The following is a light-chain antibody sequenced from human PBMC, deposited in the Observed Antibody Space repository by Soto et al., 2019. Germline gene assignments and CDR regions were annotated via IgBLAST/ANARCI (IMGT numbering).Light chain of an antibody. V-gene: IGKV3-20*01. CDR3: QLYGRSPTWT. J-gene: IGKJ1*01. CDR1: QSVVSSF. Sequence: IGVTLSPDTLSLSTGERATLSCRAIQSVVSSFLAWFQQRPGQAPRLLIYGAFNRATGIPDRFSGSGSGTDFTLTINRLEPEDFAVYYCQLYGRSPTWTFCQVAKADIK. CDR2: GAF.